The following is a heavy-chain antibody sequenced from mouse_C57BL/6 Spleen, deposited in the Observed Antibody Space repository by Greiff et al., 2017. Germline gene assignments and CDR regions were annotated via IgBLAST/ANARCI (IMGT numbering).Heavy chain of an antibody. CDR2: IYPGDGDT. CDR1: GYAFSSSW. V-gene: IGHV1-82*01. D-gene: IGHD4-1*02. Sequence: QVQLQQSGPELVKPGASVKISCKASGYAFSSSWMNWVKQRPGKGLEWIGRIYPGDGDTNYNGKFKGKATLTADKSSSTAYMQLSSLTSEDSAVYFCARRSQLGGFAYWGQGTLVTVSA. J-gene: IGHJ3*01. CDR3: ARRSQLGGFAY.